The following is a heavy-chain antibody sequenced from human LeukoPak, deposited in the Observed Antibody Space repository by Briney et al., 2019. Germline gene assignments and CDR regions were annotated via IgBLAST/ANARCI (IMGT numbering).Heavy chain of an antibody. CDR3: ARLYYYDSPYFDY. Sequence: GPLRLSCAASGFTFSSYWMSWVRQAPGKGLEWVANIKQDGSEKYYVDSMKGRFTISRDNAKNSLYLQMSSLRAEDTAVYYCARLYYYDSPYFDYWGQGTLVTVSS. D-gene: IGHD3-22*01. V-gene: IGHV3-7*05. CDR1: GFTFSSYW. CDR2: IKQDGSEK. J-gene: IGHJ4*02.